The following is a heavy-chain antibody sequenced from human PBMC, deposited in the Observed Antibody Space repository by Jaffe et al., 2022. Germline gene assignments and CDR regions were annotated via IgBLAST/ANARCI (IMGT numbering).Heavy chain of an antibody. V-gene: IGHV3-49*04. CDR3: TREEREMATGFDY. CDR1: GFTFGDYA. J-gene: IGHJ4*02. CDR2: IRSKAYGGTT. Sequence: EVQLVESGGGLVQPGRSLRLSCTASGFTFGDYAMSWVRQAPGKGLEWVGFIRSKAYGGTTEYAASVKGRFTISRDDSKSIAYLQMNSLKTEDTAVYYCTREEREMATGFDYWGQGTLVTVSS.